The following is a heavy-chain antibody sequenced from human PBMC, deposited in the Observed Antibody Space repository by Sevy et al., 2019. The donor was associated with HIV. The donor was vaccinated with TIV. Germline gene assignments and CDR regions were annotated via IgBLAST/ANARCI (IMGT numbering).Heavy chain of an antibody. Sequence: GGSLRLSCAASGFTFSSYGMHWVRQAPGKGLEWVAVIWYDGSNKYYADSVKGRFTISRDNSKNTLYLQMNSLRAEDTAVYYCARGRYSSGWLYYYYYYGMDVWGQGTTVTVSS. CDR3: ARGRYSSGWLYYYYYYGMDV. CDR2: IWYDGSNK. D-gene: IGHD6-19*01. V-gene: IGHV3-33*01. CDR1: GFTFSSYG. J-gene: IGHJ6*02.